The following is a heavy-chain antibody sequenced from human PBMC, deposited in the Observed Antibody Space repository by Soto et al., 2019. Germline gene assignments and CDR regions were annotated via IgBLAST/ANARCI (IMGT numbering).Heavy chain of an antibody. J-gene: IGHJ6*02. V-gene: IGHV3-48*01. CDR1: GVTFSSYS. CDR2: ISSSSTI. CDR3: AREGFYYYYGMDV. Sequence: PGGSLRLSCAASGVTFSSYSMNWVRQAPGKGLEWVSYISSSSTIYYADSVKGRFTISRDNAKNSLYLQMNSLRAEDTAVYYCAREGFYYYYGMDVWGQGTKVTVSS.